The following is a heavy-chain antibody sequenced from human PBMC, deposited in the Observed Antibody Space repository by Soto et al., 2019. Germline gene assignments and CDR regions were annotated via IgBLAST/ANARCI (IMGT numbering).Heavy chain of an antibody. Sequence: PSETLSLTCTVSGGSINSGGYYWSWIRQHPGKGLEWIGYIYYIGSTYYNPSLKSRVTISADTSKNQFYLRLTSVTAADTAVYYCARKSAYYDYWGQGTLVTVSS. J-gene: IGHJ4*02. V-gene: IGHV4-31*03. D-gene: IGHD3-3*01. CDR2: IYYIGST. CDR3: ARKSAYYDY. CDR1: GGSINSGGYY.